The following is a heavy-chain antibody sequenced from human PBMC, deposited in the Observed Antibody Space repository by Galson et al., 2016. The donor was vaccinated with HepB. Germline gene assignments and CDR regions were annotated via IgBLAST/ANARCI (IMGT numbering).Heavy chain of an antibody. J-gene: IGHJ4*02. Sequence: SVKVSCKASGYTFTSYAISWVRQAPAQALEYLGWIDTSNGNTNYPQKFQDRVTLTTDTSTSTTYMKLRSRISDDTAVYYCARHYSSTWPAGLIFDSWGPGTRVTVSS. V-gene: IGHV1-18*01. D-gene: IGHD6-6*01. CDR3: ARHYSSTWPAGLIFDS. CDR2: IDTSNGNT. CDR1: GYTFTSYA.